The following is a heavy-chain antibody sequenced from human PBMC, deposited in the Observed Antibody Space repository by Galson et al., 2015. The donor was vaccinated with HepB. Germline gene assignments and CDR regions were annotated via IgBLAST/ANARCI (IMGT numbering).Heavy chain of an antibody. V-gene: IGHV1-3*01. CDR2: INAGNGNT. CDR3: ARGHCSGGSCYPGRYYYYYYMDV. J-gene: IGHJ6*03. CDR1: GYTFTSYA. Sequence: SVKVSCKASGYTFTSYAMHWVRQAPGQRLEWMGWINAGNGNTKYSQKFQGRVTITRDTSASTAYMELSSLRSEDTAVYYCARGHCSGGSCYPGRYYYYYYMDVWGKGTTVTVSS. D-gene: IGHD2-15*01.